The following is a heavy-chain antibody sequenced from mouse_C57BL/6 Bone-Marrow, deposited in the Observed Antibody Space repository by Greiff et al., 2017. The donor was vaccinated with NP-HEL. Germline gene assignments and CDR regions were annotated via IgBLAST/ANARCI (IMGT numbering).Heavy chain of an antibody. V-gene: IGHV5-12*01. CDR3: ARQYYGSSYYAMDY. CDR2: ISNGGGST. J-gene: IGHJ4*01. D-gene: IGHD1-1*01. CDR1: GFTFSDYY. Sequence: EVMLVESGGGLVQPGGSRKLSCAASGFTFSDYYMYWVRQTPEKRLEWVAYISNGGGSTYYPDTVKGRFTISRDNAKNTLYLQMSRLKSEDTAMYYCARQYYGSSYYAMDYWGQGTSVTVSS.